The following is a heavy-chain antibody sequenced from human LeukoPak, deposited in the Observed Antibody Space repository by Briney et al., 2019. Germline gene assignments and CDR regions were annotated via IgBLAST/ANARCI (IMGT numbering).Heavy chain of an antibody. J-gene: IGHJ4*02. CDR2: INRNGGST. CDR3: ATYRQVLLPFES. V-gene: IGHV3-20*04. CDR1: GFTFDDYG. Sequence: GGSLRLSCAASGFTFDDYGITWVRQAPGKGLEWVSGINRNGGSTAYGDSVKGRFTISRDNAKNSLYLQMNSLRAEDTAVYYCATYRQVLLPFESWGQGTLVTVSS. D-gene: IGHD2-8*02.